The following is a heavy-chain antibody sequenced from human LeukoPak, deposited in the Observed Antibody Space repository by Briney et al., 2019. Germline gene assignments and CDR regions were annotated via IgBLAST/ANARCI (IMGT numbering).Heavy chain of an antibody. CDR2: ISGSGGST. D-gene: IGHD3-22*01. CDR3: AKTLYYYDSSGYYYFDY. J-gene: IGHJ4*02. Sequence: AGGSLRLSCTASGFTFGDYAMSWVRQAPGKGLEWVSAISGSGGSTYYADSVKGRFTISRDNSKNTLYLQMNSLRAEDTAVYYCAKTLYYYDSSGYYYFDYWGQGTLVTVSS. CDR1: GFTFGDYA. V-gene: IGHV3-23*01.